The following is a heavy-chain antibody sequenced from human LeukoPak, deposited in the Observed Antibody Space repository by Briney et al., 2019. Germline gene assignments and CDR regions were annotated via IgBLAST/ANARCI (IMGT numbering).Heavy chain of an antibody. V-gene: IGHV1-18*01. J-gene: IGHJ4*02. Sequence: ASVKVSCKVSGYTFTSYSISWVRPAPGQGLEWMGWISAYNGNTNYAQKLQGRVTMTADTSTNTAYMELRSLRSDDTAVYYCARLGGGYSGYDPYYFDSWGQGTLVTVSS. D-gene: IGHD5-12*01. CDR1: GYTFTSYS. CDR3: ARLGGGYSGYDPYYFDS. CDR2: ISAYNGNT.